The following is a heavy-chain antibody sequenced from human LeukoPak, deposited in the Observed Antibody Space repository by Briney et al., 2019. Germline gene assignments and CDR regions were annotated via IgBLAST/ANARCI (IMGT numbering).Heavy chain of an antibody. Sequence: RGSLRLSCAASGFTFSWNGMHWVRQAPGKGLEWVAVIWNDGNNKYYADSVKGRFTISRDNAKNPLSLEMNSLRGDDTAVYYCARVVVPSTGYERIRWDAFDIWGRGTMVIVSS. CDR1: GFTFSWNG. V-gene: IGHV3-33*03. J-gene: IGHJ3*02. D-gene: IGHD3-22*01. CDR2: IWNDGNNK. CDR3: ARVVVPSTGYERIRWDAFDI.